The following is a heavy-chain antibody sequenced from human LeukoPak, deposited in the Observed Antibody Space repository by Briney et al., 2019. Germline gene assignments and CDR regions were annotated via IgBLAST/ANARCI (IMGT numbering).Heavy chain of an antibody. CDR1: GYSISSGYY. J-gene: IGHJ4*02. CDR3: ARAAAVAGPFDY. Sequence: PSETLSLTCTVSGYSISSGYYWGWIRQPPGKGLEWIGSIYHSGSTYYNPSLESRVTISVDTSKNQFSLKLSSVTAADTAVYYCARAAAVAGPFDYWGQGTLVTVSS. V-gene: IGHV4-38-2*02. D-gene: IGHD6-19*01. CDR2: IYHSGST.